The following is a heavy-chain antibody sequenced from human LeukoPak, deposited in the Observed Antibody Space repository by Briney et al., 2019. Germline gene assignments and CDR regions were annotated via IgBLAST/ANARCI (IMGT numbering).Heavy chain of an antibody. D-gene: IGHD3-10*01. V-gene: IGHV4-30-4*01. J-gene: IGHJ4*02. CDR3: ARGPYQLLWFGEPFDY. CDR1: GGSLSSGDYY. CDR2: IYYSGST. Sequence: PSETLSLTCTVSGGSLSSGDYYWGWGRQPPGTGVEWIGYIYYSGSTYYNPSLKSRVTISVNTSKNQFSLKLSSVTAADTAVYYCARGPYQLLWFGEPFDYWGQGTLVTVSS.